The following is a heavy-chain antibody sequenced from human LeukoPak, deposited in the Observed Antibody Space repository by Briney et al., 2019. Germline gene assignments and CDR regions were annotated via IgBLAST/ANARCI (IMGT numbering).Heavy chain of an antibody. CDR1: GFPFSYYY. Sequence: GGPLRLSCAASGFPFSYYYMSGIRQAPGKGLEWVSYISSSCSTIYYADSVKGRFTIARDNAKNSLYLQMNSLRAEDTAVYYCATQKPELRFLEWLSRFDYWGQGTLVTVSS. D-gene: IGHD3-3*01. CDR3: ATQKPELRFLEWLSRFDY. J-gene: IGHJ4*02. V-gene: IGHV3-11*04. CDR2: ISSSCSTI.